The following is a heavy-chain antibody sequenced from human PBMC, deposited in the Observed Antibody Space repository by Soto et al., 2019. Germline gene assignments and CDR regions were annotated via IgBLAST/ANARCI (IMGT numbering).Heavy chain of an antibody. V-gene: IGHV3-30*18. J-gene: IGHJ4*02. CDR3: AKGSTAMTYFDS. CDR2: ISYDGSNK. Sequence: QVQLVESGGGVVQPGRSLRLSCAASGFTFSSYGMHWVRQAPVKGLEWVAGISYDGSNKYYADSVKGRFTVSRDNSKNTLYLQMNSLRAEDTAVYYCAKGSTAMTYFDSWGQGTLVTVSS. D-gene: IGHD5-18*01. CDR1: GFTFSSYG.